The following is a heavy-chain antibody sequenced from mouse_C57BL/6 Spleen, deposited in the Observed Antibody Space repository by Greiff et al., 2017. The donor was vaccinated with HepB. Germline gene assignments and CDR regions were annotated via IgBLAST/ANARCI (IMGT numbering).Heavy chain of an antibody. CDR2: IRNKANGYTT. D-gene: IGHD2-5*01. J-gene: IGHJ1*03. Sequence: EVQRVESGGGLVQPGGSLSLSCAASGFTFTDYYMSWVRQPPGKALEWLGCIRNKANGYTTEYSASVKGRFTISRDNSQSILYLQMNALRAKASATYYCARSRRYSNYGYFDVWGTGTTVTVSS. CDR1: GFTFTDYY. V-gene: IGHV7-3*01. CDR3: ARSRRYSNYGYFDV.